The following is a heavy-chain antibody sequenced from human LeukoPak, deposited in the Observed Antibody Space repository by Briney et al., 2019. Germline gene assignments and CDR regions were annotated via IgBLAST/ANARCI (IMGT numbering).Heavy chain of an antibody. CDR2: INHNGEMI. J-gene: IGHJ4*02. CDR1: GFTYSNYV. V-gene: IGHV3-48*02. Sequence: PGGSLRLSCAASGFTYSNYVMSWVRQAPGKGLEWVSYINHNGEMIFYPDFVKGRFTISRDNAKNSLYLQMNSLRDEDTAVYYCARPNDWAFHYWGQGTLVTVSS. CDR3: ARPNDWAFHY. D-gene: IGHD3-9*01.